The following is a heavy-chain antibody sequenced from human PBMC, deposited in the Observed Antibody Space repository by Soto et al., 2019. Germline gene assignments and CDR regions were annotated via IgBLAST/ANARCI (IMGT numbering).Heavy chain of an antibody. CDR2: IIPIFGTA. J-gene: IGHJ3*02. V-gene: IGHV1-69*01. CDR1: GGTFSSYA. Sequence: QVQLVQSGAEVKKPGSSVKVSCKASGGTFSSYAISWVRQAPGQGLEWMGAIIPIFGTANYAQKFQVRVTITADESTSTAYMELSSLRSEDTAVYYCARSRVTYYHDRSAIDIWGQGTKVTVYS. CDR3: ARSRVTYYHDRSAIDI. D-gene: IGHD3-22*01.